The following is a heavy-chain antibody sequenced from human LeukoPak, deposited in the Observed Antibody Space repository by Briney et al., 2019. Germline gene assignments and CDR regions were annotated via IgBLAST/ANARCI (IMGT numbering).Heavy chain of an antibody. CDR2: IYNSGST. CDR1: GGSIGPDY. CDR3: ASLFSFGSSLYYYYYMNV. D-gene: IGHD6-13*01. Sequence: SETLSLTCAVSGGSIGPDYWSWIRQPPGKGLEWIGYIYNSGSTHYNPSLKSRLTISVDTSKNQISLKLTSVTAADTAVYYCASLFSFGSSLYYYYYMNVWGKGTTVTVSS. V-gene: IGHV4-59*01. J-gene: IGHJ6*03.